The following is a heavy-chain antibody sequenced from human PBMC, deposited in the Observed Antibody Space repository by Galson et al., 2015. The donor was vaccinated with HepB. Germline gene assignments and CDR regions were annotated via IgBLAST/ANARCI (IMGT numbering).Heavy chain of an antibody. CDR1: GYTFTSYW. Sequence: QSGAEVKEPGESLRISCEASGYTFTSYWIGWVRQMPGKGLEWMGIIFPTDSDTRYSPSFQGQVTISADKSITTAYLQWSSLKASDTAMYYCARHSGGHSYGSFDYWGQGTLVTVSS. V-gene: IGHV5-51*01. J-gene: IGHJ4*02. CDR2: IFPTDSDT. D-gene: IGHD5-18*01. CDR3: ARHSGGHSYGSFDY.